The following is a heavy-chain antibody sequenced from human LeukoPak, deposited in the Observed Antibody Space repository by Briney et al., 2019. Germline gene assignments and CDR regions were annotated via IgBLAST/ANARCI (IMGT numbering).Heavy chain of an antibody. CDR3: VRDSSGSSGWFDP. D-gene: IGHD3-22*01. Sequence: ASVKVSCKASGYTFTGHYIHWVRQAPGQGLEWMGWINADSGVTKYAQKFQGRATMTRDTSISTAHMELSRLRSDDTAGYYCVRDSSGSSGWFDPWGQGSLVTVSS. CDR1: GYTFTGHY. CDR2: INADSGVT. V-gene: IGHV1-2*02. J-gene: IGHJ5*02.